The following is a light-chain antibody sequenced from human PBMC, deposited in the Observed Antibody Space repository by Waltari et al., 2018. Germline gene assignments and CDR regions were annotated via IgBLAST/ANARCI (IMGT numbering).Light chain of an antibody. CDR2: DDR. CDR1: NLGSKS. V-gene: IGLV3-21*03. CDR3: QLWDYTTDHWV. J-gene: IGLJ3*02. Sequence: SFVLTQTPSVSVAPGNTARITCGGDNLGSKSVHWYQQKPGQAPVLGVHDDRDRSQGVPERISGSNSGNTATLTISSVDVGDEADYYCQLWDYTTDHWVFGGGTKLTVL.